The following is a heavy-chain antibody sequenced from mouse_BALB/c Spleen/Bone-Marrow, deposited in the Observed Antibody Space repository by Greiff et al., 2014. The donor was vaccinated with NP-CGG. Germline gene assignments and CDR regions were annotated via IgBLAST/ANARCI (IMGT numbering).Heavy chain of an antibody. CDR1: GFTFSSFG. J-gene: IGHJ2*01. V-gene: IGHV5-17*02. CDR2: ISSGSSTI. Sequence: EVKLQESGGGLVQPGGSRKLSCAASGFTFSSFGMHWVRQAPEKGLEWVAYISSGSSTIYYADTVKGRFTISRDNPKNTLFLQMTRLRSEDTDMYYCARLKRYYGYFDYWGQGATLTVSS. D-gene: IGHD1-1*01. CDR3: ARLKRYYGYFDY.